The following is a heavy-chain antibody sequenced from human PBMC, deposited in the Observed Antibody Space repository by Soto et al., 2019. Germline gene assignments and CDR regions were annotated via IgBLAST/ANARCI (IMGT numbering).Heavy chain of an antibody. CDR1: GYSFTCYW. CDR3: ARSDYSNYGHYYYYYMDV. V-gene: IGHV5-51*01. D-gene: IGHD4-4*01. J-gene: IGHJ6*03. CDR2: IYPGDSDT. Sequence: GESLKISCKGSGYSFTCYWIGWVRQMPGKGLEWMGIIYPGDSDTRYSPSFQGQVTISADKSISTAYLQWSSLKASDTAMYYCARSDYSNYGHYYYYYMDVWGKGTTVTVSS.